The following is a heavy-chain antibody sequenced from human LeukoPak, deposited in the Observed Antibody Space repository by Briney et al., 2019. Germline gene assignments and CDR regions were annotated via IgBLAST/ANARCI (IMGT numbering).Heavy chain of an antibody. CDR3: ARDPIAAAGSYNWFDP. J-gene: IGHJ5*02. Sequence: ASVKVSCKASGYTFTGYYMRWVRQAPGQGLEWMGWINPNSGGTNYAQKFQGRVTMTRDTSISTAYMELSRLRSDDTAVYYCARDPIAAAGSYNWFDPWGQGTLVTVSS. CDR2: INPNSGGT. D-gene: IGHD6-13*01. V-gene: IGHV1-2*02. CDR1: GYTFTGYY.